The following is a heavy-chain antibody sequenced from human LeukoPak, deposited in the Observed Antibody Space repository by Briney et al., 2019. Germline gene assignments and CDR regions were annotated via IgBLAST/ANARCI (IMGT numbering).Heavy chain of an antibody. V-gene: IGHV5-51*01. D-gene: IGHD2-2*01. CDR3: ARLKDLVVVPVGLHAFDI. CDR2: IYPGNSDS. Sequence: GESLKISCKDFGYSFTSYWIGWVRQMPGKGLEWMGIIYPGNSDSKYSPSFQGQVTISADKSISTAYLQWSSLKASDTAMYYCARLKDLVVVPVGLHAFDIWGQGTMVTVSS. CDR1: GYSFTSYW. J-gene: IGHJ3*02.